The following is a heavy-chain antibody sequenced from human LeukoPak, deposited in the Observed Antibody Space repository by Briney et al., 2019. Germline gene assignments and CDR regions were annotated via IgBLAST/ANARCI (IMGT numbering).Heavy chain of an antibody. CDR1: GYTFTSYY. D-gene: IGHD6-19*01. CDR2: INPSGGST. Sequence: ASVKVSCKASGYTFTSYYMHWVRQAPGQGLEWMGIINPSGGSTSYAQKFQGRVTMTRDTSTSTVYMELSNLRSEDTAVYYCARDPRGAVAGTRNSMDVWGQGTTVTVSS. J-gene: IGHJ6*02. V-gene: IGHV1-46*01. CDR3: ARDPRGAVAGTRNSMDV.